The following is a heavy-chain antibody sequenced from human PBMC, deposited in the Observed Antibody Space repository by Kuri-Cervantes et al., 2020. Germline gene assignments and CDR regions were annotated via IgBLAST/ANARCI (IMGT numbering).Heavy chain of an antibody. Sequence: SETLSLTCTVSGGSISSGGYYWGWIRQHPGKGLEWIGYIYYSGSTYYNPSLKSRVTISVDTSKNQFSLKLSSVTAADTAVYYCAREPPPSYYYDISPLDPWGQGTLVTVSS. J-gene: IGHJ5*02. D-gene: IGHD3-22*01. CDR2: IYYSGST. CDR3: AREPPPSYYYDISPLDP. V-gene: IGHV4-31*03. CDR1: GGSISSGGYY.